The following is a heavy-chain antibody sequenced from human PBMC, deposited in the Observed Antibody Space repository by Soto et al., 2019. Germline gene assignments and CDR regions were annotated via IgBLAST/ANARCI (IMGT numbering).Heavy chain of an antibody. CDR3: ARDLVVPAALNYNYGMDV. CDR2: IYYSGST. J-gene: IGHJ6*02. V-gene: IGHV4-59*01. CDR1: GGSIIRYY. D-gene: IGHD2-2*01. Sequence: SETLSLTCTFSGGSIIRYYWSWIRQPPGKGLEWIGYIYYSGSTNYNPSLKSRVTISGNTSKNQFSLKLSSVTAADTAVYYCARDLVVPAALNYNYGMDVWGQGTTVTVSS.